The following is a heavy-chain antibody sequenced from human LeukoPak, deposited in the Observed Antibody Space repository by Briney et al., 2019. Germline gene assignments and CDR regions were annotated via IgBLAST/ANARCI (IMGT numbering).Heavy chain of an antibody. CDR2: ISGSGGST. V-gene: IGHV3-23*01. CDR3: AKGFSSGWPTRPIDY. Sequence: GGSLRLSCAASGFTFSSYAMSWVRQAPGKGLEWVSAISGSGGSTYYADSVKGRFTTSRDNSKNTLYLQMNSLRAEDTAVYYCAKGFSSGWPTRPIDYWGQGTLVTVSS. CDR1: GFTFSSYA. D-gene: IGHD6-19*01. J-gene: IGHJ4*02.